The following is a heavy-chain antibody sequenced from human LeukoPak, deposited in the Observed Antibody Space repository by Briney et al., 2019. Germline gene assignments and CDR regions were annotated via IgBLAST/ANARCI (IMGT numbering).Heavy chain of an antibody. J-gene: IGHJ4*02. CDR2: ISSSGSTI. V-gene: IGHV3-48*01. CDR3: ARDPGYCSGGSCYGYFDY. CDR1: GFTFSSYN. Sequence: GGSLRLSCAASGFTFSSYNMNWVRQAPGKGLEWVSDISSSGSTIYFADSVKGRFTISRDNAKNSLYLRMNSLRAEDTAVYYCARDPGYCSGGSCYGYFDYWGQGTLVTVSS. D-gene: IGHD2-15*01.